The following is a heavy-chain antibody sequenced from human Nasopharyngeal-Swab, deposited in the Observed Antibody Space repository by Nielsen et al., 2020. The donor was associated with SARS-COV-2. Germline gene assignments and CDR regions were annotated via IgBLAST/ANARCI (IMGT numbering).Heavy chain of an antibody. Sequence: SETLSLTCTVSGYSISSGYYWAWIRQPPGKGLEWIGSIYHGGRTYYTPSLESRVTISVDTSNNHFSLKLTSVTAADTAVYYCARELSDTPKYNWFDPWGQGTLVTVSS. V-gene: IGHV4-38-2*02. D-gene: IGHD5-18*01. J-gene: IGHJ5*02. CDR2: IYHGGRT. CDR3: ARELSDTPKYNWFDP. CDR1: GYSISSGYY.